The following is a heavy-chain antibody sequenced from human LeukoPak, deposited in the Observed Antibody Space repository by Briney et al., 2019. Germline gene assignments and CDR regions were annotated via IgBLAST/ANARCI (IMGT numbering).Heavy chain of an antibody. CDR1: GFTFSSYG. D-gene: IGHD3-22*01. CDR3: AKIMIVGTKPDFDY. Sequence: GGSLRLSCAASGFTFSSYGMHRVREAPGRGLERVEVNSYEGSNKYDADSVKGRFTIASDNSKNTLDLQMNSLRAEDTAVYYCAKIMIVGTKPDFDYWGQGTLVTVSS. V-gene: IGHV3-30*18. J-gene: IGHJ4*02. CDR2: NSYEGSNK.